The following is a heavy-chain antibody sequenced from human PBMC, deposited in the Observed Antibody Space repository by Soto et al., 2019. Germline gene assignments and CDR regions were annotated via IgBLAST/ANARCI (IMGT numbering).Heavy chain of an antibody. Sequence: GGSLRLSCAASGFIFSSYSMTWVRQAPGKGLEWVASITGSSISSSTSHIYYADSLKGRFTISRDNAKNSLYLQMDSLRVEDTAVYYCARDSTYSSSWYRSDYWGQGTLVTVSS. J-gene: IGHJ4*02. CDR1: GFIFSSYS. CDR3: ARDSTYSSSWYRSDY. D-gene: IGHD6-13*01. V-gene: IGHV3-21*06. CDR2: ITGSSISSSTSHI.